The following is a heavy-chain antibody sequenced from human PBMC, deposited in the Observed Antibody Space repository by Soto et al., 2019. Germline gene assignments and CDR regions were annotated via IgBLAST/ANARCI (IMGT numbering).Heavy chain of an antibody. CDR3: AKEKSITNSGYDAFDV. CDR1: GFTFSSYA. CDR2: ISGSVGST. J-gene: IGHJ3*01. V-gene: IGHV3-23*01. Sequence: EVQLLESGGGLVQPGGSLRLSCAASGFTFSSYAMSWVRQAPGKGLEWVSAISGSVGSTYYADSVKGRFTISRDNSKNTLYLQMNGLRADDTAVYYCAKEKSITNSGYDAFDVWGQGTMVTVS. D-gene: IGHD5-12*01.